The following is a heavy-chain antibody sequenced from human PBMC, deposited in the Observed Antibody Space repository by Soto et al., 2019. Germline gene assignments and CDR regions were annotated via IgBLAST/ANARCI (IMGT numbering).Heavy chain of an antibody. Sequence: GGSLRLSCAASGFTFSSYAMSWVRQAPGKGLEWVSAISGSGGSTYYADSVKGRFTISRDNSKNTLYLQMNSLRAEDTAVYYCAKYPPGIAAAADYYYYGMDVWGQGTTVTVSS. CDR2: ISGSGGST. D-gene: IGHD6-13*01. CDR3: AKYPPGIAAAADYYYYGMDV. V-gene: IGHV3-23*01. CDR1: GFTFSSYA. J-gene: IGHJ6*02.